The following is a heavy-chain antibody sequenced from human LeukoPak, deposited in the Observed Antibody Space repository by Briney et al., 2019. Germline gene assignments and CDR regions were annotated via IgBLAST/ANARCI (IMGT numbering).Heavy chain of an antibody. CDR2: IYYSGST. V-gene: IGHV4-59*01. D-gene: IGHD6-19*01. Sequence: SETLSLTCTVSGGSISSYYWSWIRQPPGKGLEWIGYIYYSGSTNYNPSLKSRVTISVDTSKNQFSPKLSSVTAADTAVYYCARDSHSGWYAAAFDIWGQGTMVTVSS. CDR3: ARDSHSGWYAAAFDI. J-gene: IGHJ3*02. CDR1: GGSISSYY.